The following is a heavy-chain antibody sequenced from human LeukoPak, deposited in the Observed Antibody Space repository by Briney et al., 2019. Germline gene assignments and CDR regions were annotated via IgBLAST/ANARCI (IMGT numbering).Heavy chain of an antibody. CDR2: IYLIGSS. D-gene: IGHD4-17*01. CDR1: GGSISSYY. V-gene: IGHV4-59*08. CDR3: ASRRRNGDYDYFGY. J-gene: IGHJ4*02. Sequence: SETLSLTCTVSGGSISSYYWSWIRQPPGKGLEWIGDIYLIGSSNHNPSLKSRVTISVDTSKKQFSLKLGSVTAADTAVYSCASRRRNGDYDYFGYWGQGTLVTVSS.